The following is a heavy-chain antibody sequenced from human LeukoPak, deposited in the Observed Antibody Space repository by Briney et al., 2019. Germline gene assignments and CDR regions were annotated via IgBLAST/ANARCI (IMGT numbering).Heavy chain of an antibody. Sequence: SETLSLTCAVSGYSISSGYYWGWIRQPPGKGMEWIGSIYHSGSTYYNPSLKSRVTISVDTSKNQFSLKLSSVTAADTAVYYCASRTKVGAMVTIRDYWGQGTLVTVSS. CDR1: GYSISSGYY. D-gene: IGHD1-26*01. V-gene: IGHV4-38-2*01. CDR3: ASRTKVGAMVTIRDY. J-gene: IGHJ4*02. CDR2: IYHSGST.